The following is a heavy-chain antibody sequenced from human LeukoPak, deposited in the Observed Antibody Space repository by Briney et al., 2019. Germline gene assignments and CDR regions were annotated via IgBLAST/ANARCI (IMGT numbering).Heavy chain of an antibody. CDR2: FDPEDGET. CDR3: ASTAYSSGWYAPFDY. V-gene: IGHV1-24*01. CDR1: GYTLTELY. Sequence: ASVKVSCKVSGYTLTELYMHWVRQAPGKGLEWMGGFDPEDGETIYAEKFQGRVTMTEDTSTDTAYMELSRLRSDDTAVYYCASTAYSSGWYAPFDYWGQGTLVTVSS. D-gene: IGHD6-19*01. J-gene: IGHJ4*02.